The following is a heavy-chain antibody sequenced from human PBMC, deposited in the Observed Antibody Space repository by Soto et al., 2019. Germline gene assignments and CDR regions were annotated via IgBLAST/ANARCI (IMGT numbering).Heavy chain of an antibody. V-gene: IGHV1-18*01. CDR3: ARVKGQQLVRVYYYYYGMDV. D-gene: IGHD6-13*01. J-gene: IGHJ6*02. Sequence: ASVKVSCKASGYTFTSYGISWVRQAPGQGLGWMGWISAYNGNTNYAQKLQGRVTMTTDTSTSTAYMELRSLRSDDTAVYYCARVKGQQLVRVYYYYYGMDVWGQGTTVTVSS. CDR2: ISAYNGNT. CDR1: GYTFTSYG.